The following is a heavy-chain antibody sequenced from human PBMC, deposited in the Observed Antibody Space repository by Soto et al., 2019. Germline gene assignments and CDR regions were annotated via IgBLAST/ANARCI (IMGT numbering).Heavy chain of an antibody. Sequence: ASVKVSCKGSGYTFTSYGISWVRQAPGQRLEWMGWINAGNGNTKYSQKFQGRVTITRDTSASTAYMELSSLRSEDTAVYYCAKDYYDSSGYYPPALLFDYWGQGTLVTVSS. D-gene: IGHD3-22*01. V-gene: IGHV1-3*01. CDR2: INAGNGNT. CDR3: AKDYYDSSGYYPPALLFDY. CDR1: GYTFTSYG. J-gene: IGHJ4*02.